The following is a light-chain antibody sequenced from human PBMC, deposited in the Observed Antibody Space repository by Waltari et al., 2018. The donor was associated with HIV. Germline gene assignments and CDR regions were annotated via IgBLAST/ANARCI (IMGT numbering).Light chain of an antibody. V-gene: IGKV3-20*01. J-gene: IGKJ4*01. CDR1: QSVSSS. CDR3: QQYGGSST. CDR2: GAS. Sequence: EIVLTQSPGTLSLSPGERATLSCRASQSVSSSLAWYQQKPGQAPRLLISGASSRATGIPYRFSGSGSGTDFTLTINRLEPEDFAVYYCQQYGGSSTFGGGTKVEI.